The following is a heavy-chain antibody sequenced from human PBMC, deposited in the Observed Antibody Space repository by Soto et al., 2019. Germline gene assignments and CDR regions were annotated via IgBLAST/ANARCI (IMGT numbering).Heavy chain of an antibody. V-gene: IGHV1-18*01. CDR1: GYTFTSYG. CDR2: ISAYNGNT. Sequence: ASVKVSCKASGYTFTSYGISWVRQAPGQGLEWMGWISAYNGNTNYAQKLQGRVTMTTDTSTDTAYMELSSLRSEDTAVYYCATNYYYDSSGYYYWGQGTLVTVSS. D-gene: IGHD3-22*01. J-gene: IGHJ4*02. CDR3: ATNYYYDSSGYYY.